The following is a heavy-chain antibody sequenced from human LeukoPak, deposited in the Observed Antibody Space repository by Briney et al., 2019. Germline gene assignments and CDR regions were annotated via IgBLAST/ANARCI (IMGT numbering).Heavy chain of an antibody. Sequence: GGSLRLSCAASGFTFSDYYMTWIRQAPGKGLEWLSYIDSSGEVIYDADSVKGRFTISRDNAKNSVFLQMNSLRAEDTAVYYCARGPLPHFDYWGQGTLVTVSS. J-gene: IGHJ4*02. CDR3: ARGPLPHFDY. D-gene: IGHD3-16*02. V-gene: IGHV3-11*01. CDR2: IDSSGEVI. CDR1: GFTFSDYY.